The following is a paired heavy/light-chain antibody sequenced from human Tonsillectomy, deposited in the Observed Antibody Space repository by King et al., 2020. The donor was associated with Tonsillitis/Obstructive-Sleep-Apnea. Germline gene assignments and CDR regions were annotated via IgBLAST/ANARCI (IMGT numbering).Light chain of an antibody. Sequence: AIRITQSPSSLSASTGDRVTITCRASQGISSYLAWYQQKPGKAPKLLIYAASTLQSGVPSRFSGSGSGTDFTLTISCLQSEDFATYYCQQYYSYPPFTFGPGTKVDIK. V-gene: IGKV1-8*01. CDR3: QQYYSYPPFT. CDR2: AAS. J-gene: IGKJ3*01. CDR1: QGISSY.
Heavy chain of an antibody. CDR2: ISGDGGST. CDR3: AKDKEPLIVVVPAAINYYYYYMDV. D-gene: IGHD2-2*02. J-gene: IGHJ6*03. Sequence: EVQLVESGGGVVQPGGSLRLSCAASGFTFDDYAMHWVRQAPGKGLEWVSLISGDGGSTYYADSVKGRFTISRDNSKNSLYLQMNSLRTEDTALYYCAKDKEPLIVVVPAAINYYYYYMDVWGKGTTVTVSS. V-gene: IGHV3-43*02. CDR1: GFTFDDYA.